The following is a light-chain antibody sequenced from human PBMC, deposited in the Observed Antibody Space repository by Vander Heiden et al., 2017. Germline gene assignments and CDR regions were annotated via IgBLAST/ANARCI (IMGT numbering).Light chain of an antibody. Sequence: AIQLTQSPSSLSASVGDRVTLTFPARLGISSALAWYQQKPGKAPKLLIYDASSLESGVPSRFSGSGSGTDFTLTISSLQPEDFATYYCQQFNSYPTFGGGTKVEIK. J-gene: IGKJ4*01. V-gene: IGKV1-13*02. CDR3: QQFNSYPT. CDR2: DAS. CDR1: LGISSA.